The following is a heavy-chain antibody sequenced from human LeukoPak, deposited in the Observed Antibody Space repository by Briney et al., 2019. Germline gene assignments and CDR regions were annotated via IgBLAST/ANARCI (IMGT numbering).Heavy chain of an antibody. D-gene: IGHD2-2*01. V-gene: IGHV3-23*01. J-gene: IGHJ3*02. Sequence: GGSLRLSCPASGFTLSSFSMSWVRQAPGKGLEWVSAISGSGGDTHYADSVKGRFTISRDNSKNTLYLQMNSLRAEDTAVYYCAKCRTTCYANGFDIWGQGTMVTVSS. CDR2: ISGSGGDT. CDR1: GFTLSSFS. CDR3: AKCRTTCYANGFDI.